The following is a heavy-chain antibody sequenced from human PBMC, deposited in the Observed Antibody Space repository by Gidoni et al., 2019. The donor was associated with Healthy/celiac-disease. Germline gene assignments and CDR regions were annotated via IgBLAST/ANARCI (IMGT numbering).Heavy chain of an antibody. CDR2: ISGSGGST. CDR3: ASGVAVYDILTGYPVWGFDY. V-gene: IGHV3-23*01. D-gene: IGHD3-9*01. J-gene: IGHJ4*02. CDR1: GFTFSSSA. Sequence: EVQLLESGGGLVQPGGSLRLSCAASGFTFSSSAMSWVRQAPGKGLEWVSAISGSGGSTYYADSVKGRFTISRDNSKNTLYLQMNSLRAEDTAVYYCASGVAVYDILTGYPVWGFDYWGQGTLVTVSS.